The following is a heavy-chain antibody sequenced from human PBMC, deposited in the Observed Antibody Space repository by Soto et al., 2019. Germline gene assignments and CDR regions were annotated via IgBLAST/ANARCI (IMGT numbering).Heavy chain of an antibody. CDR1: GVTFSSYA. V-gene: IGHV1-69*06. J-gene: IGHJ6*02. CDR3: ASLQGRGPNYGMDV. CDR2: IIPIFGTA. Sequence: GASVKVSCKASGVTFSSYAISWVRQAPGQGLEWMGGIIPIFGTANYAQKFQGRVTITADKSTSTAYMELSSLRSEDTAVYYCASLQGRGPNYGMDVWGQGTTVTVSS.